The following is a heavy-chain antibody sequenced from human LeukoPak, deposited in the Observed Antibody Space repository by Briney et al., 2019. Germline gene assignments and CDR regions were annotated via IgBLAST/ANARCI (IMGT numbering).Heavy chain of an antibody. V-gene: IGHV3-9*01. CDR3: AKSGHSSSWFF. J-gene: IGHJ3*01. CDR1: GFTFDDYA. Sequence: GGSLRLSCAASGFTFDDYAMHWVRRAPGKGLEWVSGISWNSGSIGYADSVKGRFTISRDNAKNSLYLQMNSLRAEDTALYYCAKSGHSSSWFFWGQGTMVTVSS. D-gene: IGHD6-13*01. CDR2: ISWNSGSI.